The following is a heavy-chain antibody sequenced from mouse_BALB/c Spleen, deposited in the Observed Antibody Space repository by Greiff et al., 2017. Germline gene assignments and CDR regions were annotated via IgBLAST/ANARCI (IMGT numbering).Heavy chain of an antibody. J-gene: IGHJ4*01. CDR2: ISDGGSYT. D-gene: IGHD1-2*01. V-gene: IGHV5-4*02. CDR3: ARGYYGPHYYAMDY. CDR1: GFTFSDYY. Sequence: EVQRVESGGGLVKPGGSLKLSCAASGFTFSDYYMYWVRQTPEKRLEWVATISDGGSYTYYPDSVKGRFTISRDNAKNNLYLQMSSLKSEDTAMYYCARGYYGPHYYAMDYWGQGTSVTVSS.